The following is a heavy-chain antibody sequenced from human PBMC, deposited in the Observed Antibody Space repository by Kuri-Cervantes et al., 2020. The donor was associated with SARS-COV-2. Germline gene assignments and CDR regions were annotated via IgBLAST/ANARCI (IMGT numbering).Heavy chain of an antibody. Sequence: ASVKVSCKASGYTFTGYYIHWVRQAPGQGLEWMGWINLNTDGTHYAQKLQGRVTMTTDTSTSTTYMELRSLRSDDTAVYYCARVNRITIFGVVTNSPMDWGQGTLVTVSS. V-gene: IGHV1-2*02. CDR2: INLNTDGT. CDR1: GYTFTGYY. CDR3: ARVNRITIFGVVTNSPMD. J-gene: IGHJ4*02. D-gene: IGHD3-3*01.